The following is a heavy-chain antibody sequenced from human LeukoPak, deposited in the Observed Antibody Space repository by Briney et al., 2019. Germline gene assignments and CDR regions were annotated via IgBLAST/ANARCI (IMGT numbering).Heavy chain of an antibody. D-gene: IGHD3-10*01. CDR3: AKALMGYGSSDFDY. CDR2: ISGSGGST. J-gene: IGHJ4*02. CDR1: GFTFSSYA. Sequence: GGSLRLSCAASGFTFSSYAMSWVRQAPGKGLEWVSAISGSGGSTYYAGSVKGRFTISRDNSKNTLYLQMNRLRAEDTAVYYCAKALMGYGSSDFDYWGQGTLVTVSS. V-gene: IGHV3-23*01.